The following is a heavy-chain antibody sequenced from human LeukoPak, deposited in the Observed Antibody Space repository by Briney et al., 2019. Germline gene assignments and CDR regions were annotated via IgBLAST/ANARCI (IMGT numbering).Heavy chain of an antibody. CDR1: GFTFSSYA. Sequence: GGSLRLSCAASGFTFSSYAMSWVRQAPGKGLEWVSAISGSGGSTYYADSVKGRFTISRDNSKNTLYLQINSLRAEDTAVYYCAKPLMVYAINYYYYMDVWGKGTTVTVSS. D-gene: IGHD2-8*01. CDR2: ISGSGGST. J-gene: IGHJ6*03. V-gene: IGHV3-23*01. CDR3: AKPLMVYAINYYYYMDV.